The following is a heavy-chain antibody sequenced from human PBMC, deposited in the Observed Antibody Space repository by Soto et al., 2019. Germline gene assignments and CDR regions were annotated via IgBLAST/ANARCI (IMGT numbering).Heavy chain of an antibody. J-gene: IGHJ6*02. V-gene: IGHV3-23*01. CDR2: ISGSGGST. CDR3: ATAARPNYYYGMDV. D-gene: IGHD6-6*01. Sequence: EVQLLESGGGLVQPGGSLRLSCAASGFTFSSYAMSWVRQAPGKGLEWVSAISGSGGSTYYADSVKGRFTISRDNSKYTLYLQMNSLRAADTAVYYCATAARPNYYYGMDVWGQGPTVTVSS. CDR1: GFTFSSYA.